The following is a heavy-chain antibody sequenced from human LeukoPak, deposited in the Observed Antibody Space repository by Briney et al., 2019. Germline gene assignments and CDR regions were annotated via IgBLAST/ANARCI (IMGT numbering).Heavy chain of an antibody. CDR2: IYYSGST. Sequence: PSETLSLTCTVSGGSISSYYWSWIRQPPGKGLEWIGYIYYSGSTNYNPSLKSRVTISVDTSKNQFSLKLSSVTAADTAVYYCARSKVGIAAAGPRWFDPWGQGTLVTVSS. CDR1: GGSISSYY. CDR3: ARSKVGIAAAGPRWFDP. D-gene: IGHD6-13*01. J-gene: IGHJ5*02. V-gene: IGHV4-59*01.